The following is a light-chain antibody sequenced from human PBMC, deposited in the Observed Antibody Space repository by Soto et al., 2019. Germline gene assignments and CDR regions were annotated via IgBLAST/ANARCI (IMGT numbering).Light chain of an antibody. Sequence: IVMTQSPATLSVSPWERATLSCRASQSVSSDLAWYQQKPGQAPRPLIYGASTRATGIPARFSGSGSGTEFTLTISSLQSEDFAVYYCQQYNNWPWTFGQGTKVDIK. CDR3: QQYNNWPWT. J-gene: IGKJ1*01. CDR2: GAS. V-gene: IGKV3-15*01. CDR1: QSVSSD.